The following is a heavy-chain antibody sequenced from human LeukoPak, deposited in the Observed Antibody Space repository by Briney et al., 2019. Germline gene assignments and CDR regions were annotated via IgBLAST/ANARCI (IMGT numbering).Heavy chain of an antibody. CDR3: AKSYGDRNYYYYYMDV. CDR1: GFTFSSYG. CDR2: ISYDGSSK. Sequence: GGSLRLSCAASGFTFSSYGMHWVRQAPGKGLEWVAVISYDGSSKYYADSVKGRFTISRDNSKNTLYLQMNSLRAEDTAVYYCAKSYGDRNYYYYYMDVWGKGTTVTVSS. V-gene: IGHV3-30*18. D-gene: IGHD4-17*01. J-gene: IGHJ6*03.